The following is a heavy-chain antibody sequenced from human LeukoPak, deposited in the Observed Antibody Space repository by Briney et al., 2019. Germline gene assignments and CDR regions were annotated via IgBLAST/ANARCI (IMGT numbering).Heavy chain of an antibody. Sequence: PGGSLRLSCAASGFIFSSYGMHWVRQAPGKGLEWVAVIWYDGNSKYYADSVKGRFTISRDNSKNTLYLQMNSLRAEDAAVYYCAKDLDARIAVAGIDYWGQGTLVTVSS. CDR1: GFIFSSYG. J-gene: IGHJ4*02. CDR2: IWYDGNSK. CDR3: AKDLDARIAVAGIDY. D-gene: IGHD6-19*01. V-gene: IGHV3-33*06.